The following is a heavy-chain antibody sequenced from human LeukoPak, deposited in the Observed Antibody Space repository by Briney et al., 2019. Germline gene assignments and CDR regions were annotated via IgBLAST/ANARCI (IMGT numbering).Heavy chain of an antibody. CDR3: AKDLDSSDLWDTAY. CDR2: INPNSSVT. J-gene: IGHJ4*02. CDR1: GYTFTGYY. D-gene: IGHD6-19*01. Sequence: GASVKVSCKTSGYTFTGYYMHWVRQAPGQGLEWMGWINPNSSVTNYAQRFQGRVTMTRDTSISAAYMELRWLTSDDTAVYYCAKDLDSSDLWDTAYWGQGILVTVSP. V-gene: IGHV1-2*02.